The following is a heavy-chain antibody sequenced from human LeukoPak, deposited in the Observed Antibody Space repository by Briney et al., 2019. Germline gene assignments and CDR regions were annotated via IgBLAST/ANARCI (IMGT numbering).Heavy chain of an antibody. CDR1: GYSISSGYY. Sequence: SETLSLTCTASGYSISSGYYWGWIRQPPGKGLEWIGSIYHSGSTYYNPSLKSRVTISVDTSKNQFSLKLSSVTAADTAVYYCAREWELRRYFDYWGQGTLVTVSS. CDR2: IYHSGST. J-gene: IGHJ4*02. CDR3: AREWELRRYFDY. V-gene: IGHV4-38-2*02. D-gene: IGHD1-26*01.